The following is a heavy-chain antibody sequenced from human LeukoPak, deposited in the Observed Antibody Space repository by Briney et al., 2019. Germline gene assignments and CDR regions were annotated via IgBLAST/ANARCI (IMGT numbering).Heavy chain of an antibody. D-gene: IGHD3-10*01. J-gene: IGHJ6*04. V-gene: IGHV1-69*13. CDR1: GGTFSSYA. CDR3: ASNGYCSGSNYYYYGMDV. CDR2: IIPIFGTA. Sequence: SVKVSCKASGGTFSSYAISWVRQAPGQGLEWMGGIIPIFGTANYAQKFQGRVTITADESTSTAYMELSSLRSEDTAVYYCASNGYCSGSNYYYYGMDVWGKGTTVTVSS.